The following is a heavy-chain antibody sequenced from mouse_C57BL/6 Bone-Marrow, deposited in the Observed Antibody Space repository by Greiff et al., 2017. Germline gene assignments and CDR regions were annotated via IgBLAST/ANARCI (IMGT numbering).Heavy chain of an antibody. J-gene: IGHJ2*01. CDR2: ISYDGSN. CDR3: ARKISTMVTTRFDY. D-gene: IGHD2-2*01. CDR1: GYSITSGYY. Sequence: EVQLVESGPGLVKPSQSLSLTCSVTGYSITSGYYWNWIRQFPGNKLEWMGYISYDGSNNYNPSLKNRISITRDTSKNQFFLKLNSVTTEDTATYYCARKISTMVTTRFDYWGQGTTLTVSS. V-gene: IGHV3-6*01.